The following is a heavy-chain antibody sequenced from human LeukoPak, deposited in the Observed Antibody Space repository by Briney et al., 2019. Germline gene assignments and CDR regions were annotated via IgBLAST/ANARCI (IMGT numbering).Heavy chain of an antibody. V-gene: IGHV4-59*08. Sequence: PSETLSLTCTVSGGSISSYYWSWIRQPPGKGLEGIGDIYYSGSTNYNPSLKSRVTISVDTSKNQSSLKLSSVTAADTAVYYCARGEVYYDSSGYPHPKAGWFDPWGQGTLVTVSS. CDR3: ARGEVYYDSSGYPHPKAGWFDP. CDR2: IYYSGST. J-gene: IGHJ5*02. CDR1: GGSISSYY. D-gene: IGHD3-22*01.